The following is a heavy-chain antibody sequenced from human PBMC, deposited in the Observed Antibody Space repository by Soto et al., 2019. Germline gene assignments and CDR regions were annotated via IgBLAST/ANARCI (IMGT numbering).Heavy chain of an antibody. Sequence: QVQLQESGPGLVKPSQTLSLTCTVSGGSISSGGYYWSWIRQHPGKGLEWIGYIYYSGSTYYNPSLKSRVTISVDTSKNQFSLKLSSVTAADTAVYYCARDAAAIVDTAMVAKDNFDYWGQGTLVTVSS. J-gene: IGHJ4*02. V-gene: IGHV4-31*03. CDR1: GGSISSGGYY. D-gene: IGHD5-18*01. CDR2: IYYSGST. CDR3: ARDAAAIVDTAMVAKDNFDY.